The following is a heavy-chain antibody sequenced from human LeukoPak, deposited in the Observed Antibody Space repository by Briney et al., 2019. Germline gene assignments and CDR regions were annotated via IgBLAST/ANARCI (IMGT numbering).Heavy chain of an antibody. Sequence: SETLSLTCTVSDGSISNHYWSWIRQPPGKGLEWIGNINYSGSTKYNPSLESRVVMSVDTSKNQFSLKLSSVTAADTAVYYCAKDIYGSGSYYGNGLDVWGRGTTVTVSS. CDR1: DGSISNHY. J-gene: IGHJ6*02. CDR3: AKDIYGSGSYYGNGLDV. V-gene: IGHV4-59*11. D-gene: IGHD3-10*01. CDR2: INYSGST.